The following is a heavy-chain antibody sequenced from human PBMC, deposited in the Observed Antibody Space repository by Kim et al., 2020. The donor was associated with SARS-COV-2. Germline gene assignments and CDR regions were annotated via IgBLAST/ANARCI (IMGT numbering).Heavy chain of an antibody. J-gene: IGHJ6*02. Sequence: GGSLRLSCAASGFTVSSNYMSWVRQAPGKGLEWVSVIYSGGSTYYADSVKGRFTISRDNSKNTLYLQMNSLRAEDTAVYYCARSEPKELWFGDGFGMDVWGQGTTVTVSS. D-gene: IGHD3-10*01. CDR1: GFTVSSNY. CDR2: IYSGGST. CDR3: ARSEPKELWFGDGFGMDV. V-gene: IGHV3-66*02.